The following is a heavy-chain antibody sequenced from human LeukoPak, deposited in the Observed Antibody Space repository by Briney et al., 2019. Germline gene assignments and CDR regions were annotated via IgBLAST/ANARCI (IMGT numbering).Heavy chain of an antibody. J-gene: IGHJ6*02. Sequence: GGSLRLSCAASGFTFSDYRMSWVRQAPGKGLEWVANIKQDGSEKDYADSVKGRFTISRDNAKNSLYQEMNSLRGEDTAVYYCARDRRGMRNYYFYGMDVWGQGTTVTVSS. CDR1: GFTFSDYR. CDR2: IKQDGSEK. V-gene: IGHV3-7*01. D-gene: IGHD3/OR15-3a*01. CDR3: ARDRRGMRNYYFYGMDV.